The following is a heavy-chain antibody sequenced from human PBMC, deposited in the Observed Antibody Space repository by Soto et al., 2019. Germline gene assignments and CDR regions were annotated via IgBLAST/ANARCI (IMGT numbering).Heavy chain of an antibody. CDR2: ISPYTGNT. D-gene: IGHD3-16*01. V-gene: IGHV1-18*01. CDR1: GYIFVNYG. Sequence: QVQLVQSGDEVKKPGASVKVSCKASGYIFVNYGIAWVRQAPGQGLEWMGWISPYTGNTHSATKIQGRLTMTTDTATSTAYMGLGSLTSAATSVYYCVMVDNYVTPTPQDVWGQGTTVTVSS. J-gene: IGHJ6*02. CDR3: VMVDNYVTPTPQDV.